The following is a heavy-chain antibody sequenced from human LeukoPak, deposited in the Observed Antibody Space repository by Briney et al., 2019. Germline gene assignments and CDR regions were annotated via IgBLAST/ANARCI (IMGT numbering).Heavy chain of an antibody. Sequence: ASVKVSCKASGYTFTGYYMHWVRQAPGQGLEWMGWINPNSGGTNYAQKFQGRVTTTRDTSISTAYMELSRLRSDDTAVYYCARRSGYHREFDPWGQGTLVTVSS. CDR1: GYTFTGYY. D-gene: IGHD3-22*01. J-gene: IGHJ5*02. CDR3: ARRSGYHREFDP. V-gene: IGHV1-2*02. CDR2: INPNSGGT.